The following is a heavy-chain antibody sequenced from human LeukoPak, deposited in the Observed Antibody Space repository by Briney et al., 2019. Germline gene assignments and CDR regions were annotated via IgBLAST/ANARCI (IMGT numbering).Heavy chain of an antibody. V-gene: IGHV4-34*01. D-gene: IGHD4-17*01. CDR2: INHSGST. Sequence: SETLSLTCAVYGGSFSGYYWSWIRQPPGKGLEWIGEINHSGSTNYNPSLKSRVTISVDTSKNQFSLKLSSVTAADTAVYYCAGGDYALDLWGRGTLVTVSS. CDR3: AGGDYALDL. J-gene: IGHJ2*01. CDR1: GGSFSGYY.